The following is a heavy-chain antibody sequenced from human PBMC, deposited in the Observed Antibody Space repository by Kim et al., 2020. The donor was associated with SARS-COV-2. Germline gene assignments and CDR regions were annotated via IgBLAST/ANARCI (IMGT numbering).Heavy chain of an antibody. D-gene: IGHD3-10*01. V-gene: IGHV1-3*01. J-gene: IGHJ4*02. Sequence: GRVTITRDTSASTAYMELSSLTSEDTAVYYCARDPYYYGSGSYYNTAFDYWGQGTLVTVSS. CDR3: ARDPYYYGSGSYYNTAFDY.